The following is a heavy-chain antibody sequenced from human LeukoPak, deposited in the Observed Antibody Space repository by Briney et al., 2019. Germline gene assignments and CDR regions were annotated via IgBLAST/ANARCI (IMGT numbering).Heavy chain of an antibody. CDR1: DGSISTYY. D-gene: IGHD3-22*01. V-gene: IGHV4-4*07. CDR2: IYTSGST. CDR3: AGYYDSSGWGYYGMDV. J-gene: IGHJ6*02. Sequence: SGTLSLTCTVADGSISTYYWSWIRQPAGKGLEWIGRIYTSGSTNYNPSLKSRVTMSVDTSKNQFSLKLSSVTAEDTAVYYCAGYYDSSGWGYYGMDVWGQGTTVTVSS.